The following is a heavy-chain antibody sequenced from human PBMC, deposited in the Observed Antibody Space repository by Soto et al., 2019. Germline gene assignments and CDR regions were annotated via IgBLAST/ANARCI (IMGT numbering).Heavy chain of an antibody. D-gene: IGHD2-15*01. CDR1: GFTFSSYA. V-gene: IGHV3-64D*06. CDR3: VXYCSGGSCYPRGNWFDP. CDR2: ISSNGGST. Sequence: GGSLRLSCSASGFTFSSYAMHWVRQAPGKGLEYVSAISSNGGSTYYADSVKGRFTISRDNSKDTLYLQMSSLRAEDTAVYYCVXYCSGGSCYPRGNWFDPWGQETLVTVSS. J-gene: IGHJ5*02.